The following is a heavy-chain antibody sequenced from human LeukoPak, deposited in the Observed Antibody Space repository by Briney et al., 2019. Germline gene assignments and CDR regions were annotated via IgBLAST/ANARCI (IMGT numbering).Heavy chain of an antibody. CDR2: IYTSGST. CDR3: AREMGNYDFWSGYQYNWFDP. J-gene: IGHJ5*02. CDR1: GGSISSYY. Sequence: PSETLSLTCTVSGGSISSYYWSWIRQPAGKGLEWIGRIYTSGSTNYNPSLKSRVTISVDTSKNQFSLKLSSVTAADTAVYYCAREMGNYDFWSGYQYNWFDPWGQGTLVTVSS. D-gene: IGHD3-3*01. V-gene: IGHV4-4*07.